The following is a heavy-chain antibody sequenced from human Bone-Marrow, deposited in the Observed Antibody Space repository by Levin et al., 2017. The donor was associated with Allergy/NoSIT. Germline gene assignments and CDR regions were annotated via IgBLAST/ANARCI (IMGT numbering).Heavy chain of an antibody. Sequence: AGGSLRLSCTGSGFTFSDYWIHWVRQDPVKGLVWISRINRAGDIIAYEDSVKGRFSVSRDNANKRVHLQMNSLRAEDTATYYCARGGQDYGSGSFQYFYLDVWGRGTTVLVSS. CDR1: GFTFSDYW. J-gene: IGHJ6*04. CDR2: INRAGDII. V-gene: IGHV3-74*01. D-gene: IGHD3-10*01. CDR3: ARGGQDYGSGSFQYFYLDV.